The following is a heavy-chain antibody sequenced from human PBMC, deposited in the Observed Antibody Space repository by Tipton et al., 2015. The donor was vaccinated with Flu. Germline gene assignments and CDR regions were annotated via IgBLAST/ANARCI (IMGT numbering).Heavy chain of an antibody. CDR2: IYTSGST. CDR3: ARDLGYGNIWYFDL. Sequence: TLSLTCTVSGGSITTGTYYWSWIRQPAGKGLEWIGRIYTSGSTNHNPSLKSRVIISVDTSKNQFSLKLRSVTAADTAVYYCARDLGYGNIWYFDLWGRGTLVSVSS. CDR1: GGSITTGTYY. D-gene: IGHD4-17*01. J-gene: IGHJ2*01. V-gene: IGHV4-61*02.